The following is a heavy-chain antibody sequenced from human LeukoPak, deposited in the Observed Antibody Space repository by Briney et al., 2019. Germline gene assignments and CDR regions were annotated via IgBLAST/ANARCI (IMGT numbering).Heavy chain of an antibody. D-gene: IGHD5-12*01. Sequence: GGSLRLSCAASGFTFSSYGMHWVRQAPGKGLEWVAVIWYDGSNKYYADSVKGRFTISRDNSKNTLYLQMNSLRAEDTAVYYCARVNLGGYGRGYFDYWGQGTLVTVSS. CDR2: IWYDGSNK. CDR1: GFTFSSYG. CDR3: ARVNLGGYGRGYFDY. V-gene: IGHV3-33*01. J-gene: IGHJ4*02.